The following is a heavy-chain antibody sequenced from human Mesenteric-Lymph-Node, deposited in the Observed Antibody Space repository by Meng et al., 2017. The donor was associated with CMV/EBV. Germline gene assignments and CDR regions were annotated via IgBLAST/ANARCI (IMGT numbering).Heavy chain of an antibody. J-gene: IGHJ5*02. D-gene: IGHD2-2*01. CDR3: ARAGNIVVLPAAIATFDP. V-gene: IGHV4-38-2*02. Sequence: SETLSLTCSVSGYSISSGYYWGWIRQPPGKGLEWIGSIYHSGSTYYNPSLKSRVTISVDTSKNQFSLNLNSVTAADTAVYYCARAGNIVVLPAAIATFDPWGQGTLVTVSS. CDR1: GYSISSGYY. CDR2: IYHSGST.